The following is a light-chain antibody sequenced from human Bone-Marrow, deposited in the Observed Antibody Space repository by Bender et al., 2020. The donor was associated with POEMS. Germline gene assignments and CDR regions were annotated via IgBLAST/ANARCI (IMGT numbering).Light chain of an antibody. V-gene: IGLV2-23*02. Sequence: QSALTQPASVSGSPGQSITISCSVASGDVGTYNLFSWYQHHPGKAPQLIIYEVTKRPSGVSNRFSGSKSGNTASLTISGLQAEDEADYYCSSYAGTGAVFGTGTTVTVL. CDR3: SSYAGTGAV. J-gene: IGLJ1*01. CDR1: SGDVGTYNL. CDR2: EVT.